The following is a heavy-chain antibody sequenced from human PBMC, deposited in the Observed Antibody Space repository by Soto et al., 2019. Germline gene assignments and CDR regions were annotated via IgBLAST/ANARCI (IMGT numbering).Heavy chain of an antibody. D-gene: IGHD4-17*01. CDR3: AKLYDYGDYSDY. CDR1: GFTFSSYG. CDR2: ISYDGSNK. J-gene: IGHJ4*02. Sequence: GGSLRLSCAASGFTFSSYGMHWVRQAPGKGLEWVAVISYDGSNKYYADSVKGRFTISRDNSKNTLYLQMNSLRAEDTAVYYCAKLYDYGDYSDYWGQGTLVTVS. V-gene: IGHV3-30*18.